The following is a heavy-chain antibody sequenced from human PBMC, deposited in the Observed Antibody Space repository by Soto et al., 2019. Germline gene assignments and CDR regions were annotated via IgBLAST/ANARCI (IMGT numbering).Heavy chain of an antibody. Sequence: SETLSLTCTVSGGSVSSGAYYWSWIRQHPGKGLEWIGYISYIGSTYYNPSLKSRVTISVDTSKNHFSLKLSSVTAADTAVYYCARVWGGAFDFWGQGTMVTVSS. CDR3: ARVWGGAFDF. CDR2: ISYIGST. CDR1: GGSVSSGAYY. D-gene: IGHD3-10*01. J-gene: IGHJ3*01. V-gene: IGHV4-31*03.